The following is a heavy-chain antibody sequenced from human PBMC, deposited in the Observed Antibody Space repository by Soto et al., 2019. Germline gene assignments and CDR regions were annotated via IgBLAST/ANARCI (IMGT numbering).Heavy chain of an antibody. J-gene: IGHJ6*03. CDR2: MNPNSGNT. V-gene: IGHV1-8*01. D-gene: IGHD6-13*01. CDR1: GYTFTSYD. CDR3: ARGLEWREAAATYYYYYMDV. Sequence: QVQLVQSGAEVKKPGASVKVSCKASGYTFTSYDINWVRQATGQGLEWMGWMNPNSGNTGYAQKFQGRVTMTRNTAISTAYMELSSMRSEDTAVYYCARGLEWREAAATYYYYYMDVLGKGTTVTVSS.